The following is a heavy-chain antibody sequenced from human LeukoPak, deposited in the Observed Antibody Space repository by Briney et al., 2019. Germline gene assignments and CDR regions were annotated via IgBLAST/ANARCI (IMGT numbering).Heavy chain of an antibody. V-gene: IGHV1-18*01. CDR3: ARDLAYNYGDPHYFDY. D-gene: IGHD5-24*01. J-gene: IGHJ4*02. CDR1: GYTLTSYG. Sequence: ASVKVSCKASGYTLTSYGISWVRQAPGQGLEWMGWISAYNGNTNYAQKLQGRVTMTTDTSTSTAYMELRSLRSDDTAVYYCARDLAYNYGDPHYFDYWGQGTLVTVSS. CDR2: ISAYNGNT.